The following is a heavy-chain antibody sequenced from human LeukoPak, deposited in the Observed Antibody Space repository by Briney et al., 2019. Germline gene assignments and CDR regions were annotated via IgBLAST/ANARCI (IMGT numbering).Heavy chain of an antibody. V-gene: IGHV3-7*03. Sequence: PGGSLRLSCAASGFTFSSYWMSWVRQAPGKGLEWVANIKQDGSEKYYVDSVKGRFTISRDNSKNTLFLQMNSLRAEDTAVYYCARGLGSGTYTEYYMDVWGKGTTVTVSS. D-gene: IGHD3-10*01. CDR2: IKQDGSEK. J-gene: IGHJ6*03. CDR3: ARGLGSGTYTEYYMDV. CDR1: GFTFSSYW.